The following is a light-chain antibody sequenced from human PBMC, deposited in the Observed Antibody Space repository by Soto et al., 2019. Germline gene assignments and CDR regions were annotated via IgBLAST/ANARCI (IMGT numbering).Light chain of an antibody. CDR3: QHYNSYSEA. CDR1: QDIGNF. Sequence: GDSVTIPCRASQDIGNFLAWYQQKPGKAPKLLIYKASTLKSGVPSRFSGSGSGTEFTLTISSLQPDDFATYYCQHYNSYSEAFGQGTKVDIK. CDR2: KAS. V-gene: IGKV1-5*03. J-gene: IGKJ1*01.